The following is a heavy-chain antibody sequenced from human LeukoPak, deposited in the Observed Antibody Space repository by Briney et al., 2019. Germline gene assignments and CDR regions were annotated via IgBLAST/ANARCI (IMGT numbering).Heavy chain of an antibody. CDR2: ISGDGSNT. CDR1: GFTFSTYW. V-gene: IGHV3-74*01. J-gene: IGHJ3*02. Sequence: GGSLRLSCAASGFTFSTYWIHWVRQAPGKGLMWVSVISGDGSNTRYADSVKGRFTISRANANNTLYLQIHSLRAEDTAVYYCARRDSGYDNRAFDIWDQGTMVIVSS. D-gene: IGHD5-12*01. CDR3: ARRDSGYDNRAFDI.